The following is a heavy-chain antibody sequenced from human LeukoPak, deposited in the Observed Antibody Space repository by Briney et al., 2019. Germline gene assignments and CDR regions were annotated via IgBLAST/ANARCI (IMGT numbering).Heavy chain of an antibody. Sequence: GRSLRLSCAASGFTFSGYGMHWVRQAPGKGLEWVAVISYDGSNKYYADSVKGRFTISRDNSKNTLYLQMNSLRAEDTAVYYCARNPRRYYFDYWGQGTLVTVSS. J-gene: IGHJ4*02. CDR1: GFTFSGYG. V-gene: IGHV3-30*03. D-gene: IGHD3-10*01. CDR3: ARNPRRYYFDY. CDR2: ISYDGSNK.